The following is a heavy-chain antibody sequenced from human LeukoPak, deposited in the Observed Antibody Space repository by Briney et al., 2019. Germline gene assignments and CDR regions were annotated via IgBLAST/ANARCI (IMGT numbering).Heavy chain of an antibody. CDR3: ASAMGGSIGYSHYYDLDV. J-gene: IGHJ6*02. CDR1: GGSIISSTYY. CDR2: IYYSGTT. V-gene: IGHV4-39*01. D-gene: IGHD3-22*01. Sequence: SETLSLTCTVSGGSIISSTYYWGWIRQPPGQGLEWIGSIYYSGTTYYHPSLKSRVTMSVDTSKNQFSLKLSSVTATDTAVYYSASAMGGSIGYSHYYDLDVWGQGTTVTVSS.